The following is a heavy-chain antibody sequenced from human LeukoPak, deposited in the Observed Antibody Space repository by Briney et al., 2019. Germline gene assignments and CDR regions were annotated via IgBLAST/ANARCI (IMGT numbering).Heavy chain of an antibody. CDR1: GFTFSSYW. J-gene: IGHJ4*02. CDR2: INTDGSST. D-gene: IGHD2-15*01. CDR3: AKRYCGGGSCYAAY. Sequence: PGGSLRLSCAASGFTFSSYWMHWVRQTPGKGLVWVSRINTDGSSTSYADSVKGRFTISRDNSKNTLSLQMNSLRVEDTALYYCAKRYCGGGSCYAAYWGQGTLVTVSS. V-gene: IGHV3-74*01.